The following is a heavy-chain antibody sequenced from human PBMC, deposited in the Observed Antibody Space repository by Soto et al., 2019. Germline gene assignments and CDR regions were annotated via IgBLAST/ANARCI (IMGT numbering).Heavy chain of an antibody. CDR1: GGSVSSGSYY. J-gene: IGHJ4*02. CDR3: AREVDTAMVDY. CDR2: IYYSGST. Sequence: QVQLQESGPGLVKPSETLSLTCTVSGGSVSSGSYYWSWIRQPPGKGLEWIGYIYYSGSTNYNPSLKSRVTLSVDTSKNQFSLKLSSVTAADTAVYYCAREVDTAMVDYWGQGTLVTVSS. D-gene: IGHD5-18*01. V-gene: IGHV4-61*01.